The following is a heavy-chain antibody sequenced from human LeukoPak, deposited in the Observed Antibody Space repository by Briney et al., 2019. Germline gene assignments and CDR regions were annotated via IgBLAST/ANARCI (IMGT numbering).Heavy chain of an antibody. V-gene: IGHV4-59*01. CDR1: GGSISSYY. CDR2: IYYSGST. J-gene: IGHJ5*02. D-gene: IGHD3-3*01. CDR3: ARSYYDEGFDP. Sequence: SETLSLTCTVSGGSISSYYWSWIRQPPGKGLEWIGYIYYSGSTNYNPSLKSRVTISVDTSKNQFSLKLSSVTAADTAVYYCARSYYDEGFDPWGQGTLVTVSS.